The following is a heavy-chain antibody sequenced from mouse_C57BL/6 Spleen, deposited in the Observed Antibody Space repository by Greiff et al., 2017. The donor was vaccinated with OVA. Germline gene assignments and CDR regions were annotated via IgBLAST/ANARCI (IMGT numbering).Heavy chain of an antibody. V-gene: IGHV1-80*01. CDR2: IYPGDGDT. Sequence: LQESGAELVKPGASVKISCKASGYAFSSYWMNWVKQRPGKGLEWIGQIYPGDGDTNYNGKFKGKATLTADKSSSTAYMQLSSLTSEDSAVYFCARSLYDYGFAYWGQGTLVTVSA. J-gene: IGHJ3*01. CDR1: GYAFSSYW. CDR3: ARSLYDYGFAY. D-gene: IGHD2-4*01.